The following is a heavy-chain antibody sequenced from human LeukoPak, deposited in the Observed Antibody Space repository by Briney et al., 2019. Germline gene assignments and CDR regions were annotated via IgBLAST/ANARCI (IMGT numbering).Heavy chain of an antibody. CDR3: ATGALPIGFLESIHPGNYFSNYMGV. J-gene: IGHJ6*03. V-gene: IGHV3-30*04. CDR1: GFTFTTYP. Sequence: PGKSLRLSCDASGFTFTTYPMHWVRQAPGKGLEWMTLISPDGNNKDYADSVKGRFTISRDNSKNTLFLQMTSLTSEDTGVYYCATGALPIGFLESIHPGNYFSNYMGVWGKGTMVIVSS. D-gene: IGHD3-3*02. CDR2: ISPDGNNK.